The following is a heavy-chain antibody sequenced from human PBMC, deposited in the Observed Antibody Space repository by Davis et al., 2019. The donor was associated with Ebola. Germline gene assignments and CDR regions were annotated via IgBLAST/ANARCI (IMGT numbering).Heavy chain of an antibody. Sequence: GESLKISCAASGFTFNGYAMSWVRQAPGKGLEWVSTTAGGGYTYYADSMKGRFTASRDNSKNTLYLQMNNLRGEDTAVYYCAKGYCGGDCLPVYDYWGQGILVTVSS. J-gene: IGHJ4*02. D-gene: IGHD2-21*01. CDR3: AKGYCGGDCLPVYDY. CDR1: GFTFNGYA. CDR2: TAGGGYT. V-gene: IGHV3-23*01.